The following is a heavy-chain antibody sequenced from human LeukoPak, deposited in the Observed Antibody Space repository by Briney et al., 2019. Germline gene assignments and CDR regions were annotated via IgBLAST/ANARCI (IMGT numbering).Heavy chain of an antibody. CDR3: ARDYPHQRFDI. J-gene: IGHJ4*02. CDR2: ISPNSGDT. V-gene: IGHV1-2*02. D-gene: IGHD2-2*01. CDR1: RYGFASLW. Sequence: GASVKVSCKASRYGFASLWVHWVRQAPGQGLEWVGYISPNSGDTGLAQKFQGRVTLTRDTSISTVYMEFNGLTSDDTAVYFCARDYPHQRFDIWGQGTLVTVSS.